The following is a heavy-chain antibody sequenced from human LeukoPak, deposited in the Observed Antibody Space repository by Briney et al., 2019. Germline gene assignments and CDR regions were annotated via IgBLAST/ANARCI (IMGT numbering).Heavy chain of an antibody. CDR3: TRVHPIAVAGDDY. CDR2: ISSSTSTI. CDR1: GFTLSNYN. J-gene: IGHJ4*02. V-gene: IGHV3-48*01. Sequence: PGGSLRLSCAASGFTLSNYNMNWVRQAPGKGLEWVSYISSSTSTIYYADSVKGRFTISRDNVKNSLYLQMDSLRVEDTAVYYCTRVHPIAVAGDDYWGQGTQVAVSS. D-gene: IGHD6-19*01.